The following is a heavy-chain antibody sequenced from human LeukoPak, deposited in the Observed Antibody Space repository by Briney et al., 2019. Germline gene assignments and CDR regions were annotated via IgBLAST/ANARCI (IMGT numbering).Heavy chain of an antibody. D-gene: IGHD3-22*01. CDR3: VRDMGYYDKV. J-gene: IGHJ4*02. V-gene: IGHV3-74*01. CDR1: GFTFSTSW. Sequence: GGSLRLSCAASGFTFSTSWMHWVRQAPGKGLVWVSRINPDGSSTDYADSVKGRFTISRDNAKNTLYLQMNSLRAEDAAVYYCVRDMGYYDKVWGQGTLVTVTS. CDR2: INPDGSST.